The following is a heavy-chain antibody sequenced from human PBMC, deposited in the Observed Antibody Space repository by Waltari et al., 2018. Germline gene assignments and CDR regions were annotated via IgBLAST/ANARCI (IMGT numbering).Heavy chain of an antibody. CDR3: ARDRGRGLYLDT. Sequence: QLQLQESGPGLVKPSGTLSLICAVFGASMNFWWSWVRQPPGKGLEWIGQVLGSGRTNYNPSFASRVTISLDTSTHQFALKMTSATAADTALYYCARDRGRGLYLDTWGQGILVTVSP. V-gene: IGHV4-4*02. CDR2: VLGSGRT. CDR1: GASMNFW. D-gene: IGHD2-15*01. J-gene: IGHJ4*02.